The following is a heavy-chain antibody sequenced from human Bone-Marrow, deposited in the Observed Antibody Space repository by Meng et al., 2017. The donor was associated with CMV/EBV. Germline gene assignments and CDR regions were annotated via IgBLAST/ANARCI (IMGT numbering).Heavy chain of an antibody. CDR1: GYTFTNYG. CDR2: ISAYNGNT. D-gene: IGHD3-16*02. CDR3: ASRRYNY. V-gene: IGHV1-18*01. J-gene: IGHJ4*02. Sequence: ASVKVSCKASGYTFTNYGVSWVRQAPGQGLEWMGWISAYNGNTNYAQKLQARVTMTTDTSTSTAYMELSSLRSEDTAVYYCASRRYNYWGQGTLVTVSS.